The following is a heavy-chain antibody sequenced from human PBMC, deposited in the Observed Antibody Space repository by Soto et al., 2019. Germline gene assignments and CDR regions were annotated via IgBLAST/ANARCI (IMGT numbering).Heavy chain of an antibody. D-gene: IGHD6-19*01. J-gene: IGHJ4*02. V-gene: IGHV3-64D*08. Sequence: GGSLRLSCSASGFTFITYAMHWVRQAPGKGLEYVSAISSNGGSTFHADSVKGRFTISRDNSKNTLYLQMSSLRADDTAVYYCVKGGSSGWYADDWGQGTLVTVSS. CDR2: ISSNGGST. CDR3: VKGGSSGWYADD. CDR1: GFTFITYA.